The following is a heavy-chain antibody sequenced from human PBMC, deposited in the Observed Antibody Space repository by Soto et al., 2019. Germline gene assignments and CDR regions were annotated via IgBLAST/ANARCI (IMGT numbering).Heavy chain of an antibody. Sequence: QVQLVQSGAEVKKPGASVKVSCKASGYTFTSYGISWVRQAPGQGLEWMGWISAYNGNTNYAQKLQGRVTMTTDTSTSTAYTELRSLRSDDTAVYYCARAHYTIFGVVITNWFDPWGQGTLVTVSS. CDR2: ISAYNGNT. J-gene: IGHJ5*02. CDR3: ARAHYTIFGVVITNWFDP. CDR1: GYTFTSYG. V-gene: IGHV1-18*01. D-gene: IGHD3-3*01.